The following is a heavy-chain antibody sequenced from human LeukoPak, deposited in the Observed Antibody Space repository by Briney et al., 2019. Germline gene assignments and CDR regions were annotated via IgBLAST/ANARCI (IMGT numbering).Heavy chain of an antibody. CDR3: ARGGSSRPLAR. J-gene: IGHJ4*02. Sequence: GGSLRLSCEASGFTFTNAWMSWVRQAPGKGLEWVGRIKSKTDGGTTDYAAPVKGRFTISRDDSKNTLYLQMNSLRAEDTAVYYCARGGSSRPLARWGQGTLVTVSS. CDR2: IKSKTDGGTT. D-gene: IGHD6-6*01. CDR1: GFTFTNAW. V-gene: IGHV3-15*01.